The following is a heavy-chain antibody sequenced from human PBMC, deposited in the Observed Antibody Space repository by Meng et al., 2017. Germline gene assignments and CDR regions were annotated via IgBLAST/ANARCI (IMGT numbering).Heavy chain of an antibody. V-gene: IGHV3/OR16-13*01. CDR2: INSDGSST. CDR1: GFTFSSYW. Sequence: EVQLVESGGGLVQPGGSLRLSCAASGFTFSSYWMHWVRQAPGKGLVWVSRINSDGSSTSYADSMKGQFTISRDNAKNTLYLQMNSLRAEDMAVYYCARGQVAVAQNWFDPWGQGTLVTVSS. D-gene: IGHD6-19*01. J-gene: IGHJ5*02. CDR3: ARGQVAVAQNWFDP.